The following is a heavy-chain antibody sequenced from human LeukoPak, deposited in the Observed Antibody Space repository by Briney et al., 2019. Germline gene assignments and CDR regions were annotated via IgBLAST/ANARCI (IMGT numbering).Heavy chain of an antibody. CDR2: IYEGGSS. CDR3: ASYNQRLSNWFFDL. J-gene: IGHJ2*01. D-gene: IGHD6-25*01. V-gene: IGHV3-53*01. CDR1: GFIVNNKY. Sequence: GGSLRLSCAVSGFIVNNKYMAWVRQAPGKGLEWVSVIYEGGSSDYADSVKGRFSVSRDDSKNTVYLQMNSLRAEDTALYYCASYNQRLSNWFFDLWGRGTLVTVSS.